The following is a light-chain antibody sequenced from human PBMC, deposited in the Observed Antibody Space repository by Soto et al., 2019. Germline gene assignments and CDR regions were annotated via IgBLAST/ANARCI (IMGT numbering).Light chain of an antibody. V-gene: IGLV2-14*01. CDR1: SSDVGRYNT. Sequence: QSALTQPASVSGSPGQTITISCTGTSSDVGRYNTVSWYQHHPGKAPKIIIYEVTHRPAGISDRFSASKSGNTASLTISGLQAEDEADYYCNSLRVNHLYVFGSGTKVTVL. CDR3: NSLRVNHLYV. J-gene: IGLJ1*01. CDR2: EVT.